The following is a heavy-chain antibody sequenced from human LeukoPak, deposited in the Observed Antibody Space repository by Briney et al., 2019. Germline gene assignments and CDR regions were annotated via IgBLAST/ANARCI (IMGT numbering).Heavy chain of an antibody. D-gene: IGHD3-10*01. V-gene: IGHV3-48*01. J-gene: IGHJ4*02. CDR1: GFTFSSSG. Sequence: GGSLRLSCAASGFTFSSSGMNWVRQAPGKGLEWVSYISRGSSTTYYADSVKGRFTISRDNAKNSLYLQMNSLRAGDTAVYYCARILVYGSGAEAFDYWGQGTLVTVSS. CDR3: ARILVYGSGAEAFDY. CDR2: ISRGSSTT.